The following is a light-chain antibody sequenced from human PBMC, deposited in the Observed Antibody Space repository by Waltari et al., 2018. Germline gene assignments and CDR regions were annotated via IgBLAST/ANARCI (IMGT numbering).Light chain of an antibody. Sequence: VLTQSPVILSLSPGERATLSCRASQNIRVSLAWYQQRPGQAPRLLIYHASNRATGVPARFSGSGSGTDFTLTISSLEPEDFAVYYCQQRTNWPPLTFGGGTKVEIK. CDR1: QNIRVS. J-gene: IGKJ4*01. CDR2: HAS. V-gene: IGKV3-11*01. CDR3: QQRTNWPPLT.